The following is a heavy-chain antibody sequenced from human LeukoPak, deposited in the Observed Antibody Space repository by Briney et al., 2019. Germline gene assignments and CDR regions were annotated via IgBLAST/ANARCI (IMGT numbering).Heavy chain of an antibody. CDR3: ARDNDRKDDS. Sequence: GGSLRLSCAASGFTFSNYWMTWVRQAPGKGLEWVANMNQDGSGKYYMDSVKGRFAISRDNARNSLYLQMNNLRVEDTAVYYCARDNDRKDDSWGQGTLVTVSS. J-gene: IGHJ5*02. V-gene: IGHV3-7*01. CDR1: GFTFSNYW. CDR2: MNQDGSGK. D-gene: IGHD3-16*01.